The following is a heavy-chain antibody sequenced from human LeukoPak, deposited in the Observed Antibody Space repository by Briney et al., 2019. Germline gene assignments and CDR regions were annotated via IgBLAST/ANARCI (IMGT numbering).Heavy chain of an antibody. V-gene: IGHV1-2*02. Sequence: EASVKVSCKSFGYTFIDYYIHWVRQAPGQGLEWMGWINPNSGATKYAQKFQGRVSMTRDTSINTAYMDLTNLRSDDTAIFYCARVKKLMPEFEFWGQGTLVTVSS. D-gene: IGHD2-2*01. CDR3: ARVKKLMPEFEF. CDR2: INPNSGAT. CDR1: GYTFIDYY. J-gene: IGHJ4*02.